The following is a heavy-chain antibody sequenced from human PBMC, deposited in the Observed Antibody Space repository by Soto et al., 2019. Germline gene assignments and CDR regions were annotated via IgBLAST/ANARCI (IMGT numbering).Heavy chain of an antibody. CDR3: ARGGDYTVPDDGDAFDS. CDR2: IYYSGST. CDR1: GGSISSYY. V-gene: IGHV4-59*01. Sequence: SETLSLTCTVSGGSISSYYWSWIRQPPGKGLEWIGYIYYSGSTNYNPSLKGRVTISVDTSKNQFSLKLSSVTAADTAVYYCARGGDYTVPDDGDAFDSWGQGTMVNVAS. J-gene: IGHJ3*02. D-gene: IGHD3-3*01.